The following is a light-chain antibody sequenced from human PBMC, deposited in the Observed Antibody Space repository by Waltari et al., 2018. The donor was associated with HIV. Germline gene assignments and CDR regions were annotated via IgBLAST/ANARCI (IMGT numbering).Light chain of an antibody. CDR3: CSYTSSSTLWV. Sequence: QSALTQPHSVSGSPGQSVTISCTGTSSDVGGYNYVSWYQQHPGKAPKLMIYDVSKRPSGVPDRCSGSKSGNTASLTISGLQAEDEADYYCCSYTSSSTLWVFGGGTKLTVL. CDR1: SSDVGGYNY. J-gene: IGLJ3*02. CDR2: DVS. V-gene: IGLV2-11*01.